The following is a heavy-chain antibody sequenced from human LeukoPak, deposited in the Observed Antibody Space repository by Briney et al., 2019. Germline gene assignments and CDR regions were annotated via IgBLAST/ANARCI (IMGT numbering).Heavy chain of an antibody. Sequence: SETLSLSCTVSGGSISSYYWTWIRQPPGKGLEWIGFIYYSGATKYNPSLESRVTISLDTSNNQFSLRLNSVTAADTAVYYCARRVAVPGSYYFDYWSQGTLVTVS. V-gene: IGHV4-59*08. CDR2: IYYSGAT. CDR1: GGSISSYY. CDR3: ARRVAVPGSYYFDY. D-gene: IGHD2-15*01. J-gene: IGHJ4*02.